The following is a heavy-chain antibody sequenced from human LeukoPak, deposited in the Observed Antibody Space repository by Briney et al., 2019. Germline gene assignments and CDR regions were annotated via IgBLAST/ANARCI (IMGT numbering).Heavy chain of an antibody. D-gene: IGHD3-10*01. V-gene: IGHV3-30*02. CDR2: IRYDGSNK. CDR3: AKGGITIVRGVIGGDFDY. J-gene: IGHJ4*02. CDR1: GFTFSSYG. Sequence: GGSLRLSCAASGFTFSSYGMHWVRQAPGKGLEWVAFIRYDGSNKYYADSVKGRFTISRDNSKNTLYLQMNSLRAEDTAVYYCAKGGITIVRGVIGGDFDYWGQGTLVTVSS.